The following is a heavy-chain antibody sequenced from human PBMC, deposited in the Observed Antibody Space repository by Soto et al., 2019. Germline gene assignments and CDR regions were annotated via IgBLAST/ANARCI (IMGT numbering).Heavy chain of an antibody. Sequence: GESLKISCKGSGYDFSNYWISWLRQKPGKALEWMGIIYPGDPDPRYSPSFQGQVTISADKYISTAYLQWGSLKASDTAKYYCARRGDGYNAGYYYGLDVWGQGTTVTVSS. V-gene: IGHV5-51*01. CDR3: ARRGDGYNAGYYYGLDV. J-gene: IGHJ6*02. D-gene: IGHD5-12*01. CDR1: GYDFSNYW. CDR2: IYPGDPDP.